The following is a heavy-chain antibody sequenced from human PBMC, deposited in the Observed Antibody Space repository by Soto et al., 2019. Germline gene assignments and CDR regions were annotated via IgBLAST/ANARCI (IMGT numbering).Heavy chain of an antibody. J-gene: IGHJ5*02. V-gene: IGHV4-61*01. CDR3: ARGPRITIFGVVRERFDP. D-gene: IGHD3-3*01. Sequence: PSETLSLTCTVSGGSVSSGSYYWRWIRQPPGKGLEWIGYIYYSGSTNYNPSLKSRVTISVDTSKNQFSLKLSSVTAADTAVYYCARGPRITIFGVVRERFDPWGQGTLVTSP. CDR1: GGSVSSGSYY. CDR2: IYYSGST.